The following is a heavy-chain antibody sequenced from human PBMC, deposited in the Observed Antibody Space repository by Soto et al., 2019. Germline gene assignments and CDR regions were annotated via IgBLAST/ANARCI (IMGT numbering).Heavy chain of an antibody. J-gene: IGHJ1*01. V-gene: IGHV5-51*01. Sequence: ALNTTRNGSGYTFNRYDIAWVRQMPGKGLEWMGIVHPGDSDTRYSPSFQGQVTMSADRSISTAYLQWSSLKASDTAVYYCAREENPSDAICYSEYFQRWGQGTLVPVSS. CDR3: AREENPSDAICYSEYFQR. D-gene: IGHD2-15*01. CDR1: GYTFNRYD. CDR2: VHPGDSDT.